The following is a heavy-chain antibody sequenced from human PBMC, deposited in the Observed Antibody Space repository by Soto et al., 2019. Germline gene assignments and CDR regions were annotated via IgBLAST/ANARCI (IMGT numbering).Heavy chain of an antibody. Sequence: EVQLAESGGGLAQPGGSLRLSCAASGFTLSGYAMDWVRQAPGKGLEYVSGISSNGVGTYYANSVQGRFTISRDNSKNTVYLQMGSVRPEDMAVYYFARRARPDFYYMDVWGKGTTVTVCS. D-gene: IGHD6-6*01. CDR1: GFTLSGYA. V-gene: IGHV3-64*01. CDR2: ISSNGVGT. CDR3: ARRARPDFYYMDV. J-gene: IGHJ6*03.